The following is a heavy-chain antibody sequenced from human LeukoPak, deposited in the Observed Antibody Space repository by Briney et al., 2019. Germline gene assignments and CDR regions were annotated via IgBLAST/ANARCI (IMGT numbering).Heavy chain of an antibody. CDR3: AREDYGDYDY. D-gene: IGHD4-17*01. J-gene: IGHJ4*02. Sequence: ASVKVSCKASGYTFTGYYMHWVRQAPGQGLERMGRINPNSGGTNYAQKFQGRVTVTRDTSISTAYMELSRLRSDDTAVYYCAREDYGDYDYWGQGTLVTVSS. V-gene: IGHV1-2*06. CDR1: GYTFTGYY. CDR2: INPNSGGT.